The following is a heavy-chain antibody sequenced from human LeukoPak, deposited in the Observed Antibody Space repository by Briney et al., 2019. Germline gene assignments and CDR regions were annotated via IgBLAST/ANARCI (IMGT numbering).Heavy chain of an antibody. CDR3: ARGNSGTFDY. Sequence: GGSLRLSCAASGFTFSTSWMHWVSQAPGKGRVWVSRIYSDESSIRYADSVKGRFTISRDNAKNTLYLQLNSLRAEDTAVYYCARGNSGTFDYWGQGTLVTVSS. V-gene: IGHV3-74*01. J-gene: IGHJ4*02. D-gene: IGHD1-26*01. CDR1: GFTFSTSW. CDR2: IYSDESSI.